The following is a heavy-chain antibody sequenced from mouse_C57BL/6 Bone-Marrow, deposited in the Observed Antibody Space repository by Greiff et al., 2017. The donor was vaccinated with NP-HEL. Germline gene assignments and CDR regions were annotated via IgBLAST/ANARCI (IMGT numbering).Heavy chain of an antibody. CDR1: GYTFTSYW. D-gene: IGHD2-12*01. CDR3: AREDDGDY. CDR2: PYPSDSYT. V-gene: IGHV1-50*01. J-gene: IGHJ2*01. Sequence: QVQLKQPGSSLVQPGASVKLSCKASGYTFTSYWMQWVKQRPGQGLERTGEPYPSDSYTNYNQKFKGKATLTVDTSSSTAYMQLSSLTSEDSAVYYCAREDDGDYWGQGTTLTVSS.